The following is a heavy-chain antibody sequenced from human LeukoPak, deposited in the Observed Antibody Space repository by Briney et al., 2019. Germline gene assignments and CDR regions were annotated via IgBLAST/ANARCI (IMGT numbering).Heavy chain of an antibody. CDR2: ISSSSSTI. J-gene: IGHJ3*02. CDR3: ASGIAARPPDYDAFDI. CDR1: GFTFSSYS. V-gene: IGHV3-48*04. Sequence: GGSLRLSCAASGFTFSSYSMNWVRQAPGKGLEWVSYISSSSSTIYYADSVKGRFTISRDNAKNSLYLQMNSLRAEDTAVYYCASGIAARPPDYDAFDIWGQGTMVTVSS. D-gene: IGHD6-6*01.